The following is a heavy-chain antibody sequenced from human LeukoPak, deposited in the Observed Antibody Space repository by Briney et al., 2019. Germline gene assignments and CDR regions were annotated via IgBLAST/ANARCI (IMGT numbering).Heavy chain of an antibody. CDR1: GFTFNTYT. CDR2: ISSGTSYI. J-gene: IGHJ4*02. D-gene: IGHD3-10*01. Sequence: PGGSLRLSCAASGFTFNTYTMNWVRQAPGKGLEWVSSISSGTSYIYYADSVKGRFTISRDNAKNSLYLQMNSLRAEDTAVYYCARGGSGNYYTLFDYWGQGTLVTVSS. CDR3: ARGGSGNYYTLFDY. V-gene: IGHV3-21*01.